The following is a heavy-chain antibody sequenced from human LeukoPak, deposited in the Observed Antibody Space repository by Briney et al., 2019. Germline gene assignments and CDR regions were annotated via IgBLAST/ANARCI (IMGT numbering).Heavy chain of an antibody. D-gene: IGHD3-22*01. J-gene: IGHJ3*02. CDR1: GGTFSSYA. V-gene: IGHV1-69*05. CDR2: IIPIFGTA. CDR3: ARYRGGSSAYYYNSFDI. Sequence: GASVKVSCKASGGTFSSYAISWVRQAPGQGLEWMGRIIPIFGTANYAQKFQGRVTITTDESTSTAYMELSSLRSEDTAVYYCARYRGGSSAYYYNSFDIWGQGTMVTVSS.